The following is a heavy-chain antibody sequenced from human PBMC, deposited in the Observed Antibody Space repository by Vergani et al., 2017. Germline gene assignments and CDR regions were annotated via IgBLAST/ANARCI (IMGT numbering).Heavy chain of an antibody. CDR1: GFTFSSYG. J-gene: IGHJ4*02. CDR3: ARDKVGATIGPLDY. D-gene: IGHD1-26*01. CDR2: IRYDGSNK. V-gene: IGHV3-30*02. Sequence: QVQLVESGGGVVQPGGSLRLSCAASGFTFSSYGMHWVRQAPGKGLEWVAFIRYDGSNKYYADSVKGRFTISRDNSKNTLYLQMNSLRAEDTAVYYCARDKVGATIGPLDYWGQGTLVTVSS.